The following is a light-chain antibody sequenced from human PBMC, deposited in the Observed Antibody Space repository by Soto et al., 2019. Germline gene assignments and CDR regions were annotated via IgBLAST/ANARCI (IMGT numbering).Light chain of an antibody. Sequence: DIQMTQSPSSLSASLGYRFTITCRASQSISSYLNWYQQKPGKAPKLLIYAASSLQSGVPSRFSGTGSGTDFTLTINSLQPEDLGTYYCQQSYETPRTFGQGTKVDI. V-gene: IGKV1-39*01. CDR2: AAS. CDR1: QSISSY. CDR3: QQSYETPRT. J-gene: IGKJ1*01.